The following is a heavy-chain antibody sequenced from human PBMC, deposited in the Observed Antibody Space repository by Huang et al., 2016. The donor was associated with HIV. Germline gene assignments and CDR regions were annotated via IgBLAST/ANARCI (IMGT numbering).Heavy chain of an antibody. Sequence: SGYYWEWIRQPPGKGLECVGSIFYTGTVSYNPSLKSRATISIDTSENRFSLNLTSVTAADTALYFCARHRTSSYIDSWGRGSLVTVSS. J-gene: IGHJ4*02. V-gene: IGHV4-39*01. D-gene: IGHD3-10*01. CDR1: SGYY. CDR3: ARHRTSSYIDS. CDR2: IFYTGTV.